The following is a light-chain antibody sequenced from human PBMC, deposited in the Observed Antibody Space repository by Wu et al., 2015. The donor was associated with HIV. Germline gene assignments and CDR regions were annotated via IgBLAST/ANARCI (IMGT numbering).Light chain of an antibody. Sequence: EIVLTQSPATLSLSPGETATLSCRASQSITTFLAWYQQKPGQAPRLLIYDASNRATGIPARFSGSGSGTDFTLTISSLEPEDFAVYYCQQRRYWPLYTFGQGTKLEIK. CDR3: QQRRYWPLYT. CDR2: DAS. CDR1: QSITTF. V-gene: IGKV3-11*01. J-gene: IGKJ2*01.